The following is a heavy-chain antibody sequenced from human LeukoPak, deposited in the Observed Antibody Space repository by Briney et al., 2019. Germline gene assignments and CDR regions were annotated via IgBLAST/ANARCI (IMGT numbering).Heavy chain of an antibody. CDR1: GFIFSNYG. V-gene: IGHV3-21*06. D-gene: IGHD5-18*01. Sequence: GGSLRLSCAASGFIFSNYGMSWVRQAPGKGLEWVSSISFSSTHIYYADSIQGRFTISRDNAENSLYLQMNSLRAEDTAVYYCASDTGPMVTRYYYYGMDVWGQGTTVTVSS. J-gene: IGHJ6*02. CDR2: ISFSSTHI. CDR3: ASDTGPMVTRYYYYGMDV.